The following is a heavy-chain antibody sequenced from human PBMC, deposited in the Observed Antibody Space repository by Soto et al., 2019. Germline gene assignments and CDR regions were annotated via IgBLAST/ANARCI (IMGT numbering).Heavy chain of an antibody. Sequence: GGSLRLSCAASGFTFSSYWMSWVRQAPGKGLEWVANIKQDGSEKYHVDSVKGRFAISRDNAKNSLYLQMNSLRAEDTAVYYCARDIVVVVAGVGWFDPWGQGTLVTVSS. D-gene: IGHD2-15*01. CDR3: ARDIVVVVAGVGWFDP. J-gene: IGHJ5*02. V-gene: IGHV3-7*01. CDR2: IKQDGSEK. CDR1: GFTFSSYW.